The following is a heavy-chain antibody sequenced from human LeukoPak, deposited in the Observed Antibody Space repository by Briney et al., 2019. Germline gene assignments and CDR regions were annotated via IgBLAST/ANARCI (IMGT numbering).Heavy chain of an antibody. J-gene: IGHJ3*02. CDR3: ARDVREYSYGLPAANHAFDI. CDR1: GGSISSGGYY. D-gene: IGHD5-18*01. CDR2: IYYSGST. V-gene: IGHV4-31*03. Sequence: SETLSLTCTVSGGSISSGGYYWSWIRQHPGKGLEWIGYIYYSGSTYYNPSLKSRVTISVDTSKNQFSLKLSSVTAADTAVYYCARDVREYSYGLPAANHAFDIWGQGTMVTVSS.